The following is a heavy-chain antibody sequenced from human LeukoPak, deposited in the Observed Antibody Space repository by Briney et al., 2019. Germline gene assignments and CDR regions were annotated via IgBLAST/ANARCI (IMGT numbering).Heavy chain of an antibody. CDR3: ARDTPYCSSTSCSFDY. CDR2: IYYSGST. D-gene: IGHD2-2*01. J-gene: IGHJ4*02. V-gene: IGHV4-39*07. Sequence: SETLSLTCTVSGGSISSSSYYWGWIRQPPGKGLEWIGSIYYSGSTYYNPSLKSRVTISVDTSKNQFSLKLSSVTAADTAVYYCARDTPYCSSTSCSFDYWGQGTLVTVSS. CDR1: GGSISSSSYY.